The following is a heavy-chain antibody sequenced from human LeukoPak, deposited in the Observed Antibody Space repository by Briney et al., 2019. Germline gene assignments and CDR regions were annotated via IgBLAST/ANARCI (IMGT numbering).Heavy chain of an antibody. Sequence: SGGSLRLSCVVSGFTVSSNYMSWVRQAPGKGLEWVSVISGSGGTTYYADSVKGRFTISRDNSKSTLYLQMNSLRAEDTAVYYCAKDTSGSTSYSYHYGMDVWGQGTTVTVSS. CDR3: AKDTSGSTSYSYHYGMDV. J-gene: IGHJ6*02. CDR1: GFTVSSNY. D-gene: IGHD1-26*01. V-gene: IGHV3-23*01. CDR2: ISGSGGTT.